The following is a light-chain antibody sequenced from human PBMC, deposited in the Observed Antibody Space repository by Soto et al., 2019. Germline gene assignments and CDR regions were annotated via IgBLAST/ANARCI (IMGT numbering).Light chain of an antibody. V-gene: IGKV1-39*01. Sequence: DIPMTQSPSSLSASLGDRVTITCRANQDISSYLLCYQHKLGQAPKLLIHAASTLASGVPSRFSGSESGTDFTLTISGLEHEDPATYYCQQSYKTPWTFGQGTKVDIK. CDR2: AAS. CDR1: QDISSY. CDR3: QQSYKTPWT. J-gene: IGKJ1*01.